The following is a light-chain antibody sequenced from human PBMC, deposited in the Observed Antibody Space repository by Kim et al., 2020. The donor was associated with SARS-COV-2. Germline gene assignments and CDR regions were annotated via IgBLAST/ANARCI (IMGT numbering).Light chain of an antibody. CDR1: ALPDQY. CDR3: QSTDSTGSYEL. Sequence: PGKTARITCSGDALPDQYVYWYQQKPGQAPVLLIYEDSVRPSGVPERFSGSSSETLATLTVTGVQVDDEADYYCQSTDSTGSYELFGGGTRLAVL. V-gene: IGLV3-25*03. CDR2: EDS. J-gene: IGLJ3*02.